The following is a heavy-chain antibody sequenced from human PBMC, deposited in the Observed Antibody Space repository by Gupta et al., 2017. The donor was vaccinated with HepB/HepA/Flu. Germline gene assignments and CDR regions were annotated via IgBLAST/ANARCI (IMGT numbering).Heavy chain of an antibody. Sequence: EVQLVESGGGVAQPGGSRRLPCRMYGFTFSTYWMNWVRQAPGKGLEVVAKVNKDGNKNFYVDAGKFRVIISRDDDRGSVDLKRYSMRVEDTAVYYCARGSHSEYFTRYFIDVWGPGTTVTVSS. CDR1: GFTFSTYW. J-gene: IGHJ6*03. CDR3: ARGSHSEYFTRYFIDV. CDR2: VNKDGNKN. D-gene: IGHD2/OR15-2a*01. V-gene: IGHV3-7*01.